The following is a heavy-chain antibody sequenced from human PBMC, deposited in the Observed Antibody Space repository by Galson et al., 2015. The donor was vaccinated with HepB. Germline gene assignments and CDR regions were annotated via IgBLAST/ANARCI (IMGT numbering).Heavy chain of an antibody. J-gene: IGHJ4*02. CDR1: GFTFSSYW. D-gene: IGHD1-26*01. CDR3: ARGDPTRGSLMSDYFDY. V-gene: IGHV3-7*03. Sequence: SLRLSCAASGFTFSSYWMSWVRQAPGKGLEWVANIKQDGSEKYYVDSVKGRFTISRDNAKNSLYLQMNSLRAEDTAVYYCARGDPTRGSLMSDYFDYWGQGTLVTVSS. CDR2: IKQDGSEK.